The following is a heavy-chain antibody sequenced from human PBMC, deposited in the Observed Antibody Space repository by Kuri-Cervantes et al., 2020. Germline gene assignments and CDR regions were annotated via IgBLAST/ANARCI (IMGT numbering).Heavy chain of an antibody. CDR3: ARGGWLLPQRRGHYMDV. J-gene: IGHJ6*03. CDR1: GDSVSSDTYY. V-gene: IGHV4-61*01. D-gene: IGHD3-22*01. Sequence: SETLSLTCTVSGDSVSSDTYYWSWVRQPPGKGLEWIGYIYYSGSTNYNPSLKSRVTISVDTSKNQFSLKLSSVTAADTAVYYCARGGWLLPQRRGHYMDVWGKGTTVTVSS. CDR2: IYYSGST.